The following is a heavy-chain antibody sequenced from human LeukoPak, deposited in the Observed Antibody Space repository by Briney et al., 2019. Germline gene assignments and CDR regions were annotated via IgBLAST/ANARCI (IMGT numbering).Heavy chain of an antibody. Sequence: TGGSLRLSCAASGFTFSSYGMHWVRQAPGKGLEWVAVISHDGSNKYYADSVKGRFTISRDNSKNTMYLQMNSLRVEDTAVYYCAKVNYYDSSGYYDYWGQGTLVTVSS. J-gene: IGHJ4*02. CDR1: GFTFSSYG. CDR3: AKVNYYDSSGYYDY. CDR2: ISHDGSNK. D-gene: IGHD3-22*01. V-gene: IGHV3-30*18.